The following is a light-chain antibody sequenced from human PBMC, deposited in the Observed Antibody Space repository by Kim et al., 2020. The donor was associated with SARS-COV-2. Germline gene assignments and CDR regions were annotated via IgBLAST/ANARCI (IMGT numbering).Light chain of an antibody. Sequence: ASVGDIVPITCRASQGINKYLAWYQQKAGKDPELLIYGASALQSGVPSRFSGGRSGTDFTLTISSLQPEDVATYYCQKYNSPQVTFGPGTKVDIK. J-gene: IGKJ3*01. CDR1: QGINKY. V-gene: IGKV1-27*01. CDR3: QKYNSPQVT. CDR2: GAS.